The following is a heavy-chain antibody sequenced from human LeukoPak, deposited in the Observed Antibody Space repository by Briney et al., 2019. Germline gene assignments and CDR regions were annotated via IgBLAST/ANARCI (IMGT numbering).Heavy chain of an antibody. CDR3: TSHIVVVTASRKGGLLHDY. CDR2: IRSKANSYAT. Sequence: GGSLKLSCAASGFTFSGSAMHWVRQASGKGLEWVGRIRSKANSYATAYAASVKGRFTISRDDSKNTAYLQMNSLKTEDTAVYYCTSHIVVVTASRKGGLLHDYWGQGTLVTVSS. V-gene: IGHV3-73*01. D-gene: IGHD2-21*02. J-gene: IGHJ4*02. CDR1: GFTFSGSA.